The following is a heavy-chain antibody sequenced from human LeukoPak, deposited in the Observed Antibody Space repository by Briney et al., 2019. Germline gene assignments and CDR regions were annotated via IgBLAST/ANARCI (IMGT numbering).Heavy chain of an antibody. D-gene: IGHD3-3*01. CDR3: ARLTHQTIFGVVTNWFDP. V-gene: IGHV5-51*01. Sequence: GESLKISCKGSGYSFTSYWIGWVRKMPGKGLEWMGIIYPGDSDTRYSPSFQGQVTISADKSISTAYLQWSSLKASDTAMYYCARLTHQTIFGVVTNWFDPWGQGTLVTVSS. J-gene: IGHJ5*02. CDR1: GYSFTSYW. CDR2: IYPGDSDT.